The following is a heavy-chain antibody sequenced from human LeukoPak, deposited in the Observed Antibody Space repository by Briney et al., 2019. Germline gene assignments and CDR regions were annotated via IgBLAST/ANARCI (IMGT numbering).Heavy chain of an antibody. CDR3: AKDRPAPEPPAFDI. J-gene: IGHJ3*02. Sequence: PGGSLRLSCAASGFTFSNYGMHWVRQAPGKGLEGVAFIRSDGINKYYADSVKGRFTISRDSSKNTLSLQMNSLRADDTAVYYCAKDRPAPEPPAFDIWGQGTMVTVSS. CDR1: GFTFSNYG. V-gene: IGHV3-30*02. CDR2: IRSDGINK.